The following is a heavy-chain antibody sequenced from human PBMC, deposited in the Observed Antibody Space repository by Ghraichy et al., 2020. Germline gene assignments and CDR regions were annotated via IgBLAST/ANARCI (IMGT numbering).Heavy chain of an antibody. CDR2: IYSGGST. CDR3: AREVFVLRYFGWLSYFDY. J-gene: IGHJ4*02. V-gene: IGHV3-53*01. Sequence: GGSLRLSCAASGFTVSSNYMSWVRQAPGKGLEWGSVIYSGGSTYYADSVKGRFTISRDNSKNTLYLQMNSLRAEDTAVYYCAREVFVLRYFGWLSYFDYWGQGTLVTVSS. D-gene: IGHD3-9*01. CDR1: GFTVSSNY.